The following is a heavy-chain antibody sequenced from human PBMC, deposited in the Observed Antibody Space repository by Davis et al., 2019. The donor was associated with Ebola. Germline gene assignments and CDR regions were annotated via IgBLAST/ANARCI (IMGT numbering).Heavy chain of an antibody. Sequence: GGSLRLSCAASGFTFSNYWMSWVRQAPGKGLEWVANMKQDGSEKYYGDSMKGRFTISRDNTKNSLYLQMNNLRAEDTAIYYCARDKIVGATKADYWGQGTLVTVSS. J-gene: IGHJ4*02. CDR1: GFTFSNYW. CDR3: ARDKIVGATKADY. CDR2: MKQDGSEK. V-gene: IGHV3-7*03. D-gene: IGHD1-26*01.